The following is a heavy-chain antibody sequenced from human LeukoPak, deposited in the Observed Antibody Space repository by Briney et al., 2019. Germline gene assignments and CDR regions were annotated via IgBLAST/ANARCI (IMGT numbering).Heavy chain of an antibody. CDR1: GFTFSSYA. V-gene: IGHV3-23*01. CDR2: ISNSGGRT. CDR3: AKSYNGYESKPDY. Sequence: GGSLRLSCAASGFTFSSYAMSWVRQAPGKGLEWVSSISNSGGRTFYTDSVKGRLTISRDNSKITLYLQMNSLRAEDTAVYYCAKSYNGYESKPDYWGQGTLVTVSS. D-gene: IGHD5-12*01. J-gene: IGHJ4*02.